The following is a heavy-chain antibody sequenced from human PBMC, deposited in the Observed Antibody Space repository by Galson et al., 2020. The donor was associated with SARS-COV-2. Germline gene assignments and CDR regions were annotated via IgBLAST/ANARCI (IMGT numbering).Heavy chain of an antibody. CDR3: AREGYSYGLGAGDGMDV. CDR2: IGSSRNPT. Sequence: GGSLRLSCAASGFIFSDYYMSWFRQAPGKGLEWISYIGSSRNPTFYTDSVKGRFTISRDNAESSLYLQMNSLRADDTAVYYCAREGYSYGLGAGDGMDVWGQGTTVIVSS. D-gene: IGHD5-18*01. CDR1: GFIFSDYY. J-gene: IGHJ6*02. V-gene: IGHV3-11*01.